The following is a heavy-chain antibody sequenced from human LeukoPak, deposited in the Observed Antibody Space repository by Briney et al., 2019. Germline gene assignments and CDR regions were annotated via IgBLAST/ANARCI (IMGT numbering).Heavy chain of an antibody. Sequence: ASVKVSCKASGDTFTINDINWVRQATGQGLEWMGWMNPNSGNTGSTQKFQARVTMTRNTSISTAYMELTDLRSDDTAVYYCARVTAAGTWTFDIWGQGTTVSVSS. J-gene: IGHJ3*02. D-gene: IGHD6-13*01. V-gene: IGHV1-8*01. CDR2: MNPNSGNT. CDR3: ARVTAAGTWTFDI. CDR1: GDTFTIND.